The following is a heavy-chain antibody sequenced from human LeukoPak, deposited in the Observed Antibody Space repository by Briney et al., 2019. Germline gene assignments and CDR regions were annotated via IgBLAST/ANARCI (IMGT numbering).Heavy chain of an antibody. CDR1: GFTFSSYE. CDR2: ISSSGSTI. Sequence: GGSLRLSCAASGFTFSSYEMNWVRQAPGKGLEWVSYISSSGSTIYYADSVKGRFTISRDNAKNSLYLQMNNLRAEDTAVYYCVREGSGNYDIPKLDYWGQGTRVTVSS. J-gene: IGHJ4*02. D-gene: IGHD3-10*01. CDR3: VREGSGNYDIPKLDY. V-gene: IGHV3-48*03.